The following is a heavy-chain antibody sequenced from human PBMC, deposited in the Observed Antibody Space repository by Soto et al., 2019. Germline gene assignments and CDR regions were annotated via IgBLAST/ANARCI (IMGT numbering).Heavy chain of an antibody. V-gene: IGHV3-33*01. CDR2: IWYDGSNK. Sequence: QVQLVESGGGVVQPGRSLRLSCAASGFTFSSYGMHWVRQAPGKGLEWVAVIWYDGSNKYYADSVKGRFTISRDNSKNPMYLQMNSLRAEDTAVYYCARSWTTVTTLDYWGQGTLVTVSS. D-gene: IGHD4-17*01. CDR3: ARSWTTVTTLDY. CDR1: GFTFSSYG. J-gene: IGHJ4*02.